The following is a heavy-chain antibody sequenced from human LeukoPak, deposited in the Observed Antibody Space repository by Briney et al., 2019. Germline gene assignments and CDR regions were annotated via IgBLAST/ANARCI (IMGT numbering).Heavy chain of an antibody. Sequence: GGTLRLSCAASGFTFSSYAMSWVRQAPGKGLEWVSAISGSGGSTYYADSVKGRFTISRDNSKNTLYLQMNSLKTEDTAVYYCTTALVSLDGVWGQGTLVTVSS. V-gene: IGHV3-23*01. CDR3: TTALVSLDGV. CDR1: GFTFSSYA. D-gene: IGHD3-9*01. J-gene: IGHJ4*02. CDR2: ISGSGGST.